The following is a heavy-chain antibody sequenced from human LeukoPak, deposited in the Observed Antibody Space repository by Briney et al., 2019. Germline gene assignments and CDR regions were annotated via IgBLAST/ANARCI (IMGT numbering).Heavy chain of an antibody. CDR3: AKQSLYDSSGHFHY. Sequence: PGGSLRLSCVASGFTFSSYGMHWVRQAPGKGLEWVAVIWYDGSNKYYADSVKGRFTISRDNSKNTLFLRMNSLRAEDTAVYFCAKQSLYDSSGHFHYWGQGTLVTVSS. V-gene: IGHV3-33*06. CDR1: GFTFSSYG. J-gene: IGHJ4*02. CDR2: IWYDGSNK. D-gene: IGHD3-22*01.